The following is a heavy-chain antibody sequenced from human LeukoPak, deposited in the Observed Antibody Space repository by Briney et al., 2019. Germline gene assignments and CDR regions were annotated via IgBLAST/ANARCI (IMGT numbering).Heavy chain of an antibody. CDR2: INHSGST. CDR1: GFTFSDYY. CDR3: ARVGYDILTGYYKRYFDY. D-gene: IGHD3-9*01. Sequence: GSLRLSCAASGFTFSDYYMSWIRQPPGKGLDWIGEINHSGSTNYNPSLKSRVTISVDTSKNQFSLKLSSVTAADTAVYYCARVGYDILTGYYKRYFDYWGQGTLVTVSS. V-gene: IGHV4-34*01. J-gene: IGHJ4*02.